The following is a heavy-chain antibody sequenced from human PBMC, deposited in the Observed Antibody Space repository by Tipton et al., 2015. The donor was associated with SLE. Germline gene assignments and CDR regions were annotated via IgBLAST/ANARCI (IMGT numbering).Heavy chain of an antibody. D-gene: IGHD3/OR15-3a*01. Sequence: TLSLTCTVSGASISGNYWSWIRQPPGKELEWVGFIHDDGTTHYNPSLRSRITISIDTSKNHFSLRSNSVTAADTAVYYCARMDGLETGAHDHWGQGALVTVSS. J-gene: IGHJ5*02. V-gene: IGHV4-59*08. CDR1: GASISGNY. CDR3: ARMDGLETGAHDH. CDR2: IHDDGTT.